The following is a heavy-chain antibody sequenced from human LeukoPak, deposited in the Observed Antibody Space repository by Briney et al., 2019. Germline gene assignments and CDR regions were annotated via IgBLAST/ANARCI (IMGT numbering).Heavy chain of an antibody. D-gene: IGHD7-27*01. CDR1: GFTFGDVV. Sequence: PGGPLRLSCVASGFTFGDVVMSWVRQAPGKGLEWASAISYNGASTDYADSVKGRFAISRDNSKNTLYLQMNSLRAEDTAVYYCARRTGGTKDYWGQGTQVTVSS. V-gene: IGHV3-23*01. CDR3: ARRTGGTKDY. J-gene: IGHJ4*02. CDR2: ISYNGAST.